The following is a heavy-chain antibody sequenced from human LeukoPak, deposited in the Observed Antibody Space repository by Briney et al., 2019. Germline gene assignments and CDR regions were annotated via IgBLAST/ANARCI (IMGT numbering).Heavy chain of an antibody. CDR1: GGTFSSYT. D-gene: IGHD3-22*01. Sequence: SVKVSCKASGGTFSSYTISWVRQAPGQGLEWMGRIIPILGIANCAQKFQGRVTITADKSTSTAYMELSSLRSEDTAVYYCASTTVNYYDSSVLRRAEYFQHWGQGTLVTVSS. J-gene: IGHJ1*01. CDR2: IIPILGIA. V-gene: IGHV1-69*02. CDR3: ASTTVNYYDSSVLRRAEYFQH.